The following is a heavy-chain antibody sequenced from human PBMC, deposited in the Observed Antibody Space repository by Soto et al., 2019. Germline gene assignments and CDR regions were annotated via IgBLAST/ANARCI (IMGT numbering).Heavy chain of an antibody. Sequence: QVQLVQSGAEVKKPGASVKVSCKASGYTFTSYGISWVRQAPGQGLEWMGRISAYNGNTNYAQKLQCRVTMTTDTSTSTAYMELRSLRSDDTAVYYCARGALSYYDSSGYYSGAAFDIWGQGTMVSVSS. CDR2: ISAYNGNT. CDR1: GYTFTSYG. J-gene: IGHJ3*02. D-gene: IGHD3-22*01. CDR3: ARGALSYYDSSGYYSGAAFDI. V-gene: IGHV1-18*01.